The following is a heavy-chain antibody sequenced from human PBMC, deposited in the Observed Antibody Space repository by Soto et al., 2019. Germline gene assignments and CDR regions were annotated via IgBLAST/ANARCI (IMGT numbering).Heavy chain of an antibody. Sequence: PSDTLSLTCTVSGGSINIGGYYWSWIRQHPGKGLEWIGYIYYSGSTFYNPSLKSRVTISFDTSKNQFSLKLNSVTAADTAVYYCARTAWHFFDYWGQGTLVTAPQ. CDR2: IYYSGST. D-gene: IGHD3-3*02. V-gene: IGHV4-31*02. CDR1: GGSINIGGYY. CDR3: ARTAWHFFDY. J-gene: IGHJ4*02.